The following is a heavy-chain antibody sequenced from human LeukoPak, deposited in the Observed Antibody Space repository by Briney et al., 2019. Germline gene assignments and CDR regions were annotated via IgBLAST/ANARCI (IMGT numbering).Heavy chain of an antibody. Sequence: PSETLSLTCTVSGGSVSSYYWSWIRQPPGKGLEWIWCIYNSENTKYNSSLESRVTISVNTSNNQFFLKLSSVTAADTAVYYCARFHSGPSGWYVLWYFDLWGRGTLVTVSS. J-gene: IGHJ2*01. D-gene: IGHD6-19*01. CDR3: ARFHSGPSGWYVLWYFDL. CDR2: IYNSENT. V-gene: IGHV4-4*09. CDR1: GGSVSSYY.